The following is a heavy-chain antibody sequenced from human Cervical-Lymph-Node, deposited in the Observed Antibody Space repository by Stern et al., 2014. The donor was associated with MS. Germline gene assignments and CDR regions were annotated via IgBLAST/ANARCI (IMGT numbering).Heavy chain of an antibody. J-gene: IGHJ4*02. V-gene: IGHV2-5*01. CDR1: GFSLSTSGVT. D-gene: IGHD1-26*01. CDR2: YYWNDNK. Sequence: QVTLRESGPTLVKPTQTLTLTCTFSGFSLSTSGVTVGWIRQPPGKALEWLALYYWNDNKRYRPSLKTRLTVTKDTSENQVVLIMTDMDPVDTATYYCAHRQQESFLGAFDYWGQGTLVTVSS. CDR3: AHRQQESFLGAFDY.